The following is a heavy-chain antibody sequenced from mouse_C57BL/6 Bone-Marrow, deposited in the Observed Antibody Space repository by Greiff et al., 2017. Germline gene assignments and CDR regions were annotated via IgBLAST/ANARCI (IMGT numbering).Heavy chain of an antibody. Sequence: QVQLQQPGAELVKPGASVKLSCKASGYTFTSYWMHWVKQRPGQGLEWIGMIHPNSGSTNYNEKFKSKATLTVDKSSSTAYMQLSSLTSDDSAVYYCARMKDSSGNYFDYWGPGTTLTVSS. D-gene: IGHD3-2*02. J-gene: IGHJ2*01. V-gene: IGHV1-64*01. CDR2: IHPNSGST. CDR1: GYTFTSYW. CDR3: ARMKDSSGNYFDY.